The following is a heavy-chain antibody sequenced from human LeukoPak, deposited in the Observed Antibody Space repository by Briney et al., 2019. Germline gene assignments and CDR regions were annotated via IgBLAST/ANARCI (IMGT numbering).Heavy chain of an antibody. D-gene: IGHD1-26*01. J-gene: IGHJ2*01. CDR3: ARAGYSGSYHDWYFDL. Sequence: GGSLRLSCAASGFTFSDHYMSWIRQAPGKGLEWVSYISSRSTYTNYADSVKGRFTISRDNAKKSLYLQMNSLRAEDTAVYYCARAGYSGSYHDWYFDLWGRGTLVTVSS. CDR2: ISSRSTYT. CDR1: GFTFSDHY. V-gene: IGHV3-11*06.